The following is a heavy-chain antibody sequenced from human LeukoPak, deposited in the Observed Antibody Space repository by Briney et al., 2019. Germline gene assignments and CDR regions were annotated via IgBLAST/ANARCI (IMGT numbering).Heavy chain of an antibody. CDR3: ARDSLGMSTLDS. Sequence: VSVIYSGGSTYYADSVKGRFTISRDSSKNTLYLQMNSLRAEDTAVYYCARDSLGMSTLDSWGQGTLVTVSS. J-gene: IGHJ4*02. D-gene: IGHD5/OR15-5a*01. CDR2: IYSGGST. V-gene: IGHV3-53*01.